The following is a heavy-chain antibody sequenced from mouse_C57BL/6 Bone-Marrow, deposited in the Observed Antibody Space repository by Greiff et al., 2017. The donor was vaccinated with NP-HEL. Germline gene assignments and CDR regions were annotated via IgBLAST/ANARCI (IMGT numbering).Heavy chain of an antibody. D-gene: IGHD1-1*01. CDR2: ISSGSSTI. J-gene: IGHJ1*03. V-gene: IGHV5-17*01. CDR3: AKTNYYGSSYVWYFDV. CDR1: GFTFSDYG. Sequence: VQLKESGGGLVKPGGSLKLSCAASGFTFSDYGMHWVRQAPEKGLEWVAYISSGSSTIYYADTVKGRFTISRDNAKNTLFLQMTSLRSEDTAMYYCAKTNYYGSSYVWYFDVWGTGTTVTVSS.